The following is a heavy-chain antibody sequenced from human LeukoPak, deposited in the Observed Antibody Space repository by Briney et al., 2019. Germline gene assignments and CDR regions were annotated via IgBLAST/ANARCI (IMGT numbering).Heavy chain of an antibody. CDR1: GFTFSGSA. CDR2: IRSKANSYAT. V-gene: IGHV3-73*01. Sequence: GGSLRLSCAASGFTFSGSAMHWVRQASGKGLELVGRIRSKANSYATAYAASVKGRFTISRDDSKNTAYLQMNSLKTEDTAVYYCTSITMVRGVIPIDYWGQGTLVTVSS. J-gene: IGHJ4*02. CDR3: TSITMVRGVIPIDY. D-gene: IGHD3-10*01.